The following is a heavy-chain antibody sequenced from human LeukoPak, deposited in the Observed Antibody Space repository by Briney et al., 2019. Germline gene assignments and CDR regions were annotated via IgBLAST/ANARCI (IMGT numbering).Heavy chain of an antibody. CDR3: ARGRRSAFDY. CDR1: GGSFSGYY. D-gene: IGHD1-26*01. V-gene: IGHV4-34*01. J-gene: IGHJ4*02. Sequence: SETLSLTCAVYGGSFSGYYWGWIRQPPGKGLEWIGEINHSGSTNYNPSLKSRVTISVDTSKNQFSLKLSSVTAADTAVYCCARGRRSAFDYWGQGTLVTVSS. CDR2: INHSGST.